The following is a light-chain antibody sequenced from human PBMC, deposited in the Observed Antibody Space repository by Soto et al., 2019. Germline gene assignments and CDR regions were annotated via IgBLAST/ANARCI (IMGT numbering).Light chain of an antibody. CDR2: KAS. CDR3: QQYSSLGT. CDR1: QSISNW. V-gene: IGKV1-5*03. Sequence: DIQVTQSPSTLSASVGDRVTITCRASQSISNWLAWYQQKPGKAPKVLIYKASSLESGVPSRFSGSGSGTEFTLTISSLQTDDFATYYCQQYSSLGTFGQGTKVEIK. J-gene: IGKJ1*01.